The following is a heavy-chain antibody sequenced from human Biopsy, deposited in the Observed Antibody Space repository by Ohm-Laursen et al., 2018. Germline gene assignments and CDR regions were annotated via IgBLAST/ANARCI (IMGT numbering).Heavy chain of an antibody. J-gene: IGHJ1*01. V-gene: IGHV4-59*11. CDR3: ARGSNEYGGLYFPH. CDR2: ISHTGYT. Sequence: GTLSFTCTVSGGSFTGHYWTWIRQPPGMGLEWIGHISHTGYTSYKSSLKSRVTISLDTSRKHFSLRLTSLAAADTAVYYCARGSNEYGGLYFPHWGQGTLVTVSS. CDR1: GGSFTGHY. D-gene: IGHD4-23*01.